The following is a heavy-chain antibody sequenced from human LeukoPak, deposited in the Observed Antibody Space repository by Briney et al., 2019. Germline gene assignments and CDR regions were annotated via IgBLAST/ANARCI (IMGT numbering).Heavy chain of an antibody. Sequence: LPAGSLRLSCTASGFSFSGNGMHWVRQAPGKGLEWVTFIRNDASNQDYANSVKGRFTISRENSKNTVCLQVNSLRVEDTAVYYCAKSGSGYFFEYWGQGTLLTVSS. CDR2: IRNDASNQ. V-gene: IGHV3-30*02. D-gene: IGHD3-22*01. CDR1: GFSFSGNG. CDR3: AKSGSGYFFEY. J-gene: IGHJ4*02.